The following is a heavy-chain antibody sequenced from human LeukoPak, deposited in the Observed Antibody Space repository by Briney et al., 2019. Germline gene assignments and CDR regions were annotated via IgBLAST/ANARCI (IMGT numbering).Heavy chain of an antibody. V-gene: IGHV4-61*01. Sequence: SETLSLTCTVSGGSISSSSFYWSWLRQPPGKGLEWIGYIYYSGSTNYNPSLKSRVIISVNTSKNQFSLKLSFVTAADTAVYYCARHGTSGTNLNWFDPWGQGTLVTVSS. J-gene: IGHJ5*02. D-gene: IGHD1-1*01. CDR2: IYYSGST. CDR1: GGSISSSSFY. CDR3: ARHGTSGTNLNWFDP.